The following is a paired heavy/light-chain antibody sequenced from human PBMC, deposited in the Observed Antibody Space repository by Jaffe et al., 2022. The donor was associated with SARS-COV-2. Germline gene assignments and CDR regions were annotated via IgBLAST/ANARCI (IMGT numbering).Light chain of an antibody. CDR3: AAWDDSLNGVV. CDR2: NSD. J-gene: IGLJ2*01. V-gene: IGLV1-44*01. CDR1: SSNIGSNT. Sequence: QSVLTQPPSASGTAGQRVTISCSGSSSNIGSNTVNWYRQLPGTAPKLLIYNSDQRPSGVPDRFSGSKSGTSASLAISGLQSEDEANYYCAAWDDSLNGVVFGGGTKLTVL.
Heavy chain of an antibody. V-gene: IGHV5-51*01. Sequence: EVQLVQSGAEVKKPGESLKISCKGSGYSFTSYWIGWVRQMPGKGLEWMGIIYPGDSHTRYSPSFQGQVTFSADKSTNTAYLQWSNLKASDTAMYYCGRQVGSSYSLGRFDPWGQGTLVTVSS. CDR3: GRQVGSSYSLGRFDP. CDR2: IYPGDSHT. J-gene: IGHJ5*02. CDR1: GYSFTSYW. D-gene: IGHD2-15*01.